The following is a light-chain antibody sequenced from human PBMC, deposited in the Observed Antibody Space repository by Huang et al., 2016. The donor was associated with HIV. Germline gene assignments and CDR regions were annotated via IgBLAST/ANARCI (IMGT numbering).Light chain of an antibody. CDR3: QQRGSCPPT. V-gene: IGKV3-11*01. CDR1: QEVTHS. J-gene: IGKJ5*01. CDR2: DSS. Sequence: EVLLTQDQATLSLFPGERASLSCWASQEVTHSLAWYYQKPGQPPRLLIYDSSNRATGVPPMFSGSGSGTDFTRTISSLEPGDSAVYYCQQRGSCPPTFGQGTRLEIK.